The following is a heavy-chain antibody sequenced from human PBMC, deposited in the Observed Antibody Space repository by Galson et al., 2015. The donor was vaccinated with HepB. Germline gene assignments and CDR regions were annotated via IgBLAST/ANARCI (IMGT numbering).Heavy chain of an antibody. D-gene: IGHD3-3*01. V-gene: IGHV1-69*13. Sequence: SVKVSCKASGGTFSSYAISWVRQAPGQGLEWMGGIIPIFDTANYAQKFQGRVTITADESTSTAYMELSSLRSEDTAVYYCAIFGVVAKHKKRPWYFDLWGRGTLVTVSS. CDR2: IIPIFDTA. J-gene: IGHJ2*01. CDR1: GGTFSSYA. CDR3: AIFGVVAKHKKRPWYFDL.